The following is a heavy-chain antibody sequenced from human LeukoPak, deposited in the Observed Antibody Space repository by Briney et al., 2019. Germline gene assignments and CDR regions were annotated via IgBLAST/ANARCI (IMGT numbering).Heavy chain of an antibody. D-gene: IGHD4-17*01. Sequence: DPGGSLRLSCAASGFIFSRHWMSWVRQAPGKGLEWVANIKQDGSQKYYVDSVKGRFTISRDNAKNSLYLQMNSLRPEDTAVYYCATEESTYGDPPTNWGQGTLVTVSS. CDR3: ATEESTYGDPPTN. CDR1: GFIFSRHW. CDR2: IKQDGSQK. V-gene: IGHV3-7*01. J-gene: IGHJ4*02.